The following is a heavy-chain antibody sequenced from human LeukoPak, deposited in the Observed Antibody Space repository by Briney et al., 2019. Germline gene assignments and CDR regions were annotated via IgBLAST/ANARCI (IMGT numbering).Heavy chain of an antibody. D-gene: IGHD6-19*01. V-gene: IGHV4-61*02. CDR3: TRGWSSAGAFDI. CDR2: IYISGKT. J-gene: IGHJ3*02. CDR1: GGSINSASHS. Sequence: SETLSLTCTVSGGSINSASHSWTWIRQPAGKGLEWIGRIYISGKTDQNPSLKSRVTVSMDSSKNQFSLEMKSVTAADTAVYYCTRGWSSAGAFDIWGQGTMVTVSS.